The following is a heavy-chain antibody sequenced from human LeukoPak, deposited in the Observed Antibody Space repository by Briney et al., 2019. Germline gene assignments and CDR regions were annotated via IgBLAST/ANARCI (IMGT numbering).Heavy chain of an antibody. J-gene: IGHJ5*02. D-gene: IGHD6-19*01. CDR2: INTNTGNP. V-gene: IGHV7-4-1*02. Sequence: ASVKVSCKASGYTFTSYAMNWVRQAPGQGLEWMGWINTNTGNPTYAQGFTGRFVFSLDTSVSTAYLQISSLKAEDTAVYYCARGGYSSGWPLRFDPWGQGTLVTVSS. CDR3: ARGGYSSGWPLRFDP. CDR1: GYTFTSYA.